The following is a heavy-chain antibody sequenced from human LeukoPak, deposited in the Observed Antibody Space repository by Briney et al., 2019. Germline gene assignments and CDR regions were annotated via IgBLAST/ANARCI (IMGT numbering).Heavy chain of an antibody. J-gene: IGHJ5*02. Sequence: ASVKVSCKASGYTFTGYYMHWVRQAPGQGLEWMGWINPNSGGTNYAQKFQGRVTITRNTSISTAYMELSSLRSEDTAVYYCARGYYDSSGYYWFDPWGQGTLVTVSS. CDR2: INPNSGGT. CDR3: ARGYYDSSGYYWFDP. CDR1: GYTFTGYY. V-gene: IGHV1-2*02. D-gene: IGHD3-22*01.